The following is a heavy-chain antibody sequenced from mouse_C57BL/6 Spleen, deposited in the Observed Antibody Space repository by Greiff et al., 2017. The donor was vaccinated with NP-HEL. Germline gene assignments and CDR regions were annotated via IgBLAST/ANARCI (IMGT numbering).Heavy chain of an antibody. J-gene: IGHJ4*01. CDR2: ISSGGDYI. CDR1: GFTFSSYA. V-gene: IGHV5-9-1*02. Sequence: EVMLVESGGGLVKPGGSLKLSCAASGFTFSSYAMSWVRQTPEKRLEWVAYISSGGDYIYYADTVKGRFTISRDNARNTLYLQMSSLKSEDTAMYYCTREDDYAAMDYWGQGTSVTVSS. CDR3: TREDDYAAMDY.